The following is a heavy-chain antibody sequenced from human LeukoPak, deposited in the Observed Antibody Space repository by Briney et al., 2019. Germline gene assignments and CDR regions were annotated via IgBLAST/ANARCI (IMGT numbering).Heavy chain of an antibody. D-gene: IGHD3-22*01. CDR1: GGSLSSYY. V-gene: IGHV4-59*01. CDR2: IYYSGST. J-gene: IGHJ5*02. CDR3: ASSYDSSGFSWFDP. Sequence: SETLSLTCTVSGGSLSSYYWSWIRQPPGKGLEWIGYIYYSGSTNYNPSLKSRVTISVDTSKNQFSLKLSSVTAADTAVYYCASSYDSSGFSWFDPWGQGTLVTVSS.